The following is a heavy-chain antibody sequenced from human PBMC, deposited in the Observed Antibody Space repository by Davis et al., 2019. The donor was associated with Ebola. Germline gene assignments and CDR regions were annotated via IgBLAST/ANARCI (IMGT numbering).Heavy chain of an antibody. D-gene: IGHD3-3*01. V-gene: IGHV3-23*01. J-gene: IGHJ3*02. CDR2: ISGSGGST. CDR1: GFTFSSYA. Sequence: PWGSLRLSCAASGFTFSSYAMSWVRQAPGTGLEWVSAISGSGGSTYYADSVKGRFTISRDNSKNTLYLQMNSLRAEDTAIYYCAKDKNYDFWSGYPHDAFDIWGQGTMVTVSS. CDR3: AKDKNYDFWSGYPHDAFDI.